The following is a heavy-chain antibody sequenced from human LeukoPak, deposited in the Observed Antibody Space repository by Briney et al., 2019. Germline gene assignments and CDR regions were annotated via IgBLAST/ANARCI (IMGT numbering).Heavy chain of an antibody. CDR2: IIPIFGTA. D-gene: IGHD6-19*01. V-gene: IGHV1-69*05. CDR3: ARDAVAVAGTDWFDP. Sequence: SEKVSCKASGGTFSSYAISWVRQPPAQGLEWMRGIIPIFGTANYAQKFQGRVTITTDESTSTAYMELSSLRSEDTAVYYCARDAVAVAGTDWFDPWGQGTLVTVSS. CDR1: GGTFSSYA. J-gene: IGHJ5*02.